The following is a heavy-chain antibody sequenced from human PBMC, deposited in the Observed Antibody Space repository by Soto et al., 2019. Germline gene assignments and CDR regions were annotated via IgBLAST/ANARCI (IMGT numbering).Heavy chain of an antibody. CDR1: GYTFTGYY. J-gene: IGHJ4*02. CDR2: LNPNSGGT. D-gene: IGHD6-13*01. CDR3: ARDSGIAALDY. V-gene: IGHV1-2*02. Sequence: GASVKVSCKASGYTFTGYYMPWGRPAPVQGLEWMVWLNPNSGGTNYAQKFQGRATMTRDTSTITAYMELSRLRSDDTSVYYCARDSGIAALDYWGQGTLVTVSS.